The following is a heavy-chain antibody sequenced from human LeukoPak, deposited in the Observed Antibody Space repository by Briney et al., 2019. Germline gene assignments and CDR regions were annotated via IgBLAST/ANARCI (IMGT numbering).Heavy chain of an antibody. Sequence: GGSLRLSCAASGFTFSSYAMHWVRQAPGKGLEWVAVISYDGSNKYYADSVKGRFSISRDNSKNTLYLQMNSLRAEDTAVYYCARGRIQLWLNDYFDYWGQGTLVTVSS. V-gene: IGHV3-30*04. D-gene: IGHD5-18*01. CDR3: ARGRIQLWLNDYFDY. CDR1: GFTFSSYA. CDR2: ISYDGSNK. J-gene: IGHJ4*02.